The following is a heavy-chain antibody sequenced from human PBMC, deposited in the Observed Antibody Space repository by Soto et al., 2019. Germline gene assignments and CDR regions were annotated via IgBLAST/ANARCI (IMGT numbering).Heavy chain of an antibody. CDR2: ISWHGGVI. J-gene: IGHJ5*02. Sequence: EVQLVESGGGLAQPGRSLRLSCAASGFIFDDYAMHWVRQVPGKGLDWVSTISWHGGVIDYAESVQGRFTISRDNGKNSLYLQMNSLKTEDTALYYCVKDRNPTGWCTESWGQGTLVTVSS. V-gene: IGHV3-9*01. CDR3: VKDRNPTGWCTES. CDR1: GFIFDDYA. D-gene: IGHD2-8*02.